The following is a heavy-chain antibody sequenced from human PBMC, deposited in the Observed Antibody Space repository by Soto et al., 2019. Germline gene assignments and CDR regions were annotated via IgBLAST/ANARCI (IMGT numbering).Heavy chain of an antibody. D-gene: IGHD1-26*01. CDR2: VIPIFGTT. Sequence: SVKVSCKASGGAFSSSGISWVRQAPGQGLEWMAGVIPIFGTTKNALKFQGGVTVSADESTSTAYMELSSLRYEDTAVYFCARSRPPRLASTAVTPWDALDVWGQGTLVTVSS. CDR1: GGAFSSSG. V-gene: IGHV1-69*13. J-gene: IGHJ4*03. CDR3: ARSRPPRLASTAVTPWDALDV.